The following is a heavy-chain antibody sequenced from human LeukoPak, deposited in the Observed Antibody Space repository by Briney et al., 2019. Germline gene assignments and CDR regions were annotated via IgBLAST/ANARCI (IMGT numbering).Heavy chain of an antibody. V-gene: IGHV2-5*01. Sequence: SGPTLVKPTQTLTLTCTFSGFSLSTSGVGVGWIRQPPGKALEWLALIYWNDVKRYSPSLKSRLTITKDTSKNQVVLTMTNMDPVDTATYYCAHSGTVTTPHDAFDIWGQGTMVTVSS. J-gene: IGHJ3*02. CDR3: AHSGTVTTPHDAFDI. CDR2: IYWNDVK. CDR1: GFSLSTSGVG. D-gene: IGHD4-17*01.